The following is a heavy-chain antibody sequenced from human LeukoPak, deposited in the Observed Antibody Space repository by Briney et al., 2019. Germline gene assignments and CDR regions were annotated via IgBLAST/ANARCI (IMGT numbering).Heavy chain of an antibody. CDR3: ARVFSVAGTFDY. CDR2: IYTSGNT. Sequence: SETLSLTCGVYGGSFSGYYWSWLRQPAGKGLEWIGRIYTSGNTYYNPSLKSRVTMSVDTSKNQFSLNLSSVTAADTAVYYCARVFSVAGTFDYWGQGTLVTVSS. D-gene: IGHD6-19*01. CDR1: GGSFSGYY. V-gene: IGHV4-59*10. J-gene: IGHJ4*02.